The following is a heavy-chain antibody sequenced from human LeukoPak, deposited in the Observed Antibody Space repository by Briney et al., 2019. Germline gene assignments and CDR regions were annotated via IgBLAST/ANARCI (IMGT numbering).Heavy chain of an antibody. D-gene: IGHD4-11*01. CDR1: GFTVSSNY. J-gene: IGHJ6*02. CDR2: MFSGGIT. V-gene: IGHV3-66*02. CDR3: AREEMTTVGASYYFFALDV. Sequence: GGSLRLSCAASGFTVSSNYMTWVRQPPGKGLEWTSIMFSGGITYHADSVKGRFTISRDNSKNTLYLQMNSLRPDDTAVYYCAREEMTTVGASYYFFALDVWGQGTTVTVSS.